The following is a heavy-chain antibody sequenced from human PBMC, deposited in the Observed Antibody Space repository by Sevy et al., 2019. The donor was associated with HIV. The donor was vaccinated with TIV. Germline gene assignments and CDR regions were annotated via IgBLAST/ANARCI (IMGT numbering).Heavy chain of an antibody. D-gene: IGHD3-22*01. CDR3: GSGREYYYGNSGYFDY. CDR1: GYTLTKLS. Sequence: ASVKVSCKVSGYTLTKLSMHWVRQAPGKGLEWMGGFDPEDGETIYAQKFQDRITMTEDTSTDTAYMELNSLRSEDTAVYYCGSGREYYYGNSGYFDYWGQGTLVTVSS. V-gene: IGHV1-24*01. J-gene: IGHJ4*02. CDR2: FDPEDGET.